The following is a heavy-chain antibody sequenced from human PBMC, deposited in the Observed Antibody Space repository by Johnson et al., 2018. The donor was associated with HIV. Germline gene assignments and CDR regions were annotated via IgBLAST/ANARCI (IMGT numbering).Heavy chain of an antibody. V-gene: IGHV3-20*04. CDR2: PNWNGGNT. D-gene: IGHD3-10*01. CDR3: ARVTEVGVREGPLVDAFDM. CDR1: GFTFDNHA. J-gene: IGHJ3*02. Sequence: VQLVESGGGVVQPGRSLRLSCAASGFTFDNHAMSWVRQGPGKGLAWVSGPNWNGGNTAYADSVKGRFTVPRDNAKNSLHLQMNSLIDEDTGLYYCARVTEVGVREGPLVDAFDMWGQGTMVTV.